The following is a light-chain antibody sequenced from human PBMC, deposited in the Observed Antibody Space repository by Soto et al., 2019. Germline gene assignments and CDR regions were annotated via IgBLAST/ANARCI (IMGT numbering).Light chain of an antibody. CDR1: QSVSTK. Sequence: EVVMTQSPATLSMSAGETITLSCRASQSVSTKLAWYQQKPGLAPRLLIFGASTRATGVPARFSGSGSGTEFTLTISSLQSEDFALYYGQQYNNWPPLTVGGGTKVEIK. V-gene: IGKV3-15*01. CDR3: QQYNNWPPLT. J-gene: IGKJ4*01. CDR2: GAS.